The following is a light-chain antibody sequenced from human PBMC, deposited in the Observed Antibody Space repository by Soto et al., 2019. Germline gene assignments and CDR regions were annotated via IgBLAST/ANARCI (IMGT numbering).Light chain of an antibody. CDR3: CSYTTSNTRQIV. CDR1: SSDVGGYNY. J-gene: IGLJ1*01. Sequence: QSVLTQPASVSGSPGQSITISRTGTSSDVGGYNYVSWYQQHPGKAPKFMIYDVSNRPSGVSNRFSGSKSGNTASLTISGRQAEDEADYYCCSYTTSNTRQIVFGTGTKVTVL. CDR2: DVS. V-gene: IGLV2-14*01.